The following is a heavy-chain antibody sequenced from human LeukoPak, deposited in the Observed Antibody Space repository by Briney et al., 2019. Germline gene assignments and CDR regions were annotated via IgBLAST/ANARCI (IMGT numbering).Heavy chain of an antibody. CDR3: ASRAGNWFDH. CDR1: GYSFTSYW. V-gene: IGHV5-51*01. Sequence: GESLTISGKGSGYSFTSYWIGCVCQMPGKGLEWMGIIYPGDSDPRYSPPFQGQVTISSAKSISSAYLQWTSWQASARAMVYCASRAGNWFDHWGQGTLVTVSS. J-gene: IGHJ5*02. D-gene: IGHD3-10*01. CDR2: IYPGDSDP.